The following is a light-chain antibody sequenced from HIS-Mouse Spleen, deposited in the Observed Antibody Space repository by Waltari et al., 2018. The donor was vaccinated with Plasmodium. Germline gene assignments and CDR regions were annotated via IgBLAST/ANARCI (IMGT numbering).Light chain of an antibody. CDR2: EGS. CDR3: CSYAGSSTFVV. CDR1: SSAVGVYNL. J-gene: IGLJ2*01. V-gene: IGLV2-23*03. Sequence: QSALTQPASVSGSPGQSLTISCTGTSSAVGVYNLFSWYQQHPGKAPKLMIYEGSKRPSGVSNRFSGSKSGNTASLTISGLQAEDEADYYCCSYAGSSTFVVFGGGTKLTVL.